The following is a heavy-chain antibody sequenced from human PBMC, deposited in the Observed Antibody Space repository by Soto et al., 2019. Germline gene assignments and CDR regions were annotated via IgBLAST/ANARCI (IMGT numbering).Heavy chain of an antibody. CDR3: ARAVDFWSGYDYYYYGMDV. Sequence: ASVKVSCKASGGTFSSYAISWVRQAPGQGLEWMGGIIPIFGTANYAQKFQGRVTITADESTSTAYMELSSLRSEDTAVYYCARAVDFWSGYDYYYYGMDVWGKGTTVTVSS. V-gene: IGHV1-69*13. CDR1: GGTFSSYA. D-gene: IGHD3-3*01. CDR2: IIPIFGTA. J-gene: IGHJ6*04.